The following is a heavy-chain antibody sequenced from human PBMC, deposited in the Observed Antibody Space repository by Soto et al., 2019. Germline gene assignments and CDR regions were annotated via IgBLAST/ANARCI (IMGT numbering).Heavy chain of an antibody. V-gene: IGHV3-21*01. Sequence: EMQLVESGGGLVKPGGSLRLSCAASGFTFSAYSMNWVRQAPGKGLEWVSSIGSSSSDIYYADSVKGRFTISRDNAKISLYLQMNRLRAEDTAVFYCARVIGGYNFGYSTYWGQGTLVTVSA. D-gene: IGHD5-18*01. J-gene: IGHJ4*02. CDR3: ARVIGGYNFGYSTY. CDR1: GFTFSAYS. CDR2: IGSSSSDI.